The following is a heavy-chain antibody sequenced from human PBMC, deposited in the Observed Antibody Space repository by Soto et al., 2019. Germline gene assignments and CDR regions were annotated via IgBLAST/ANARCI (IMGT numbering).Heavy chain of an antibody. CDR3: ARDHQSHDSSGYSGY. CDR1: GFTFSSYS. D-gene: IGHD3-22*01. J-gene: IGHJ4*02. CDR2: ISSSSSYI. V-gene: IGHV3-21*01. Sequence: XVSLRLSCAASGFTFSSYSMNWVRQAPGKGLEWVSSISSSSSYIYYADSVKGRFTISRDNAKNSLYLQMNSLRAEDTAVYYCARDHQSHDSSGYSGYWGQGTLVTVSS.